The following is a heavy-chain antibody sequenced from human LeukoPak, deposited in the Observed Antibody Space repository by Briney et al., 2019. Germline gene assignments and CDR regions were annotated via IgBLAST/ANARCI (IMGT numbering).Heavy chain of an antibody. CDR2: IKQDGSEK. CDR3: ARDDSRRLPIAVAAVSDY. Sequence: GGSLRLSCAASGFTFSSYWMSWVRQAPGKGLEWVANIKQDGSEKYYVDSVKGRFTISRDNAKNSLYLQMNSLRAEDTAVYYCARDDSRRLPIAVAAVSDYWGQGTLVTVSS. CDR1: GFTFSSYW. J-gene: IGHJ4*02. D-gene: IGHD6-19*01. V-gene: IGHV3-7*01.